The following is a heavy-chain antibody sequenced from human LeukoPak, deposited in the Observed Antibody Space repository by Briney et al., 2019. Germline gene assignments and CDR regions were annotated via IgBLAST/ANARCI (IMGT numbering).Heavy chain of an antibody. CDR2: ISSSSSYI. Sequence: GGSLRLSCAASGFTFSSYSMNWVRQAPGKGLEWVSSISSSSSYIYYADSVKGRFTISRDNAKNSLYLQMNSLRAEDTAVYYCARDANGGFYYYHGMDVWGQGTTVTVSS. CDR1: GFTFSSYS. V-gene: IGHV3-21*01. J-gene: IGHJ6*02. D-gene: IGHD4-23*01. CDR3: ARDANGGFYYYHGMDV.